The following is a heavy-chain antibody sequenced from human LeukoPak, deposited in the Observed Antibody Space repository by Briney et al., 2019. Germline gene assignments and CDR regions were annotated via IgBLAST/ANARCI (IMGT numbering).Heavy chain of an antibody. J-gene: IGHJ4*02. V-gene: IGHV3-21*01. CDR3: ARDGTPSLIWFGEGYFDY. CDR1: GFTFSSYS. D-gene: IGHD3-10*01. CDR2: ISSSSSYI. Sequence: PGGSLRLSCAASGFTFSSYSMNWVRQAPGKGLEWVSSISSSSSYIYYADSVKGRFTISRDNAKNSLYLQMNSLRAEDTAVYYCARDGTPSLIWFGEGYFDYWGQGTLVTVSS.